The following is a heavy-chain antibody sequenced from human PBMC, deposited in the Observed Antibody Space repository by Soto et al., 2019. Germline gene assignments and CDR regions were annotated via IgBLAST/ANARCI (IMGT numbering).Heavy chain of an antibody. D-gene: IGHD2-8*01. V-gene: IGHV1-69*13. CDR3: ARDCTNGVCIDISGGWPYYFDY. CDR1: VGTFSSYA. Sequence: GASVKVSCKASVGTFSSYAISWVRQAPGQGLEWMGGIIPIFGTANYAQKFQGRVTITADESTSTAYMELSSLRSEDTAVYYCARDCTNGVCIDISGGWPYYFDYWGQGTLVTVSS. J-gene: IGHJ4*02. CDR2: IIPIFGTA.